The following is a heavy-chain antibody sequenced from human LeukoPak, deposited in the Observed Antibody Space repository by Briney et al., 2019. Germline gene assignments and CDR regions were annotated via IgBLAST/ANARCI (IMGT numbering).Heavy chain of an antibody. J-gene: IGHJ5*02. CDR3: ARSTYYYGSGNWFDP. Sequence: ASVKVSCKASGGTFSSYAISWVRQAPGQGLEWMGWISAYNGNTNYAQKLQGRVTMTTDTSTSTAYMELRSLRSDDTAVYYCARSTYYYGSGNWFDPWGQGTLVTVSS. D-gene: IGHD3-10*01. CDR2: ISAYNGNT. CDR1: GGTFSSYA. V-gene: IGHV1-18*01.